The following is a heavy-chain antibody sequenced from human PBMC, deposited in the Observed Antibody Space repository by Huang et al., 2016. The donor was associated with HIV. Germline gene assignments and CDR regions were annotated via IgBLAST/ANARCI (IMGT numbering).Heavy chain of an antibody. D-gene: IGHD2-2*01. V-gene: IGHV4-34*01. J-gene: IGHJ5*02. CDR1: GDSLSGFF. Sequence: QVRLEQWGAGLLKPSETLTLPCGVYGDSLSGFFWSWIRQSPGRGLEWIGEITQSGRTNYNRSRKIRVTSAIDTYKKQFSLKVKSVTADDPSTYYCARGRGTSWSFFDTWGQGSFVTVSS. CDR3: ARGRGTSWSFFDT. CDR2: ITQSGRT.